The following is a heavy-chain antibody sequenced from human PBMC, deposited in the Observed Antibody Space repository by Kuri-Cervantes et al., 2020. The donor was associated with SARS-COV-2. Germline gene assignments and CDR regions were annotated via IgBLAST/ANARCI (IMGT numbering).Heavy chain of an antibody. V-gene: IGHV3-48*03. CDR3: ARDAGSWGYYDSSGYSVYFDY. D-gene: IGHD3-22*01. CDR1: GFTFSSYE. CDR2: ISSSGSTI. Sequence: GESLKISCAASGFTFSSYEMNWVRQAPGKGLEWVSYISSSGSTIYYADSVKGRFTISRDNAKNSLYLQMNSLRAEDTAVYYCARDAGSWGYYDSSGYSVYFDYWGQGTLVTVSS. J-gene: IGHJ4*02.